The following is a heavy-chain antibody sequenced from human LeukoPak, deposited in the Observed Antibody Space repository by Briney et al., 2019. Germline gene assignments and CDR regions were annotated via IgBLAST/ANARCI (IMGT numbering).Heavy chain of an antibody. CDR2: INHSGST. J-gene: IGHJ4*02. CDR1: GGSFSGYY. V-gene: IGHV4-34*01. CDR3: ARGSPDY. Sequence: ASETLSLTCAVYGGSFSGYYWSWIRQPPGKGLEWIGEINHSGSTNYNPSLKGRVTISVDTSKNQFSLKLSSVTAADTAVYYCARGSPDYWGQGTLVTVSS.